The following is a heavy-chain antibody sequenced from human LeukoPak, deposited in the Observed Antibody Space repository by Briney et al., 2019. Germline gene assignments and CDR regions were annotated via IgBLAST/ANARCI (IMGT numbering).Heavy chain of an antibody. J-gene: IGHJ4*02. V-gene: IGHV3-23*01. CDR2: ISGSGGST. CDR1: GFTFSSYA. CDR3: ANEAYDDSGYYFDYFDY. D-gene: IGHD3-22*01. Sequence: GGSLRLSCAASGFTFSSYAMSWVRQAPGKGLEWVSAISGSGGSTYYADSVKGRFTISRDNSKNTLYLQMNSLRAEDTAVYYGANEAYDDSGYYFDYFDYWGQGTLVTVSS.